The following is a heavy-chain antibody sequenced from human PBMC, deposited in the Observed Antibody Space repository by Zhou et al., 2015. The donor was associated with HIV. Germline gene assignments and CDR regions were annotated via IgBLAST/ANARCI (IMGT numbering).Heavy chain of an antibody. D-gene: IGHD3-22*01. Sequence: VQLVESGGGLVKPGGSLRLSCAASGFTFSDYYMSWIRQAPGKGLEWISYISSSGNTIFYADSVKGRFTISRDNAKNSLYLQMNSLRAEDTAVYYCAKGAYYYDSSGRNNWFDPWGQGTLVTVSS. CDR2: ISSSGNTI. CDR3: AKGAYYYDSSGRNNWFDP. J-gene: IGHJ5*02. V-gene: IGHV3-11*04. CDR1: GFTFSDYY.